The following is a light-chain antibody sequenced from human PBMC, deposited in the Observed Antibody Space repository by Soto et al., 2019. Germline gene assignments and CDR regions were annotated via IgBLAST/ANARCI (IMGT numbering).Light chain of an antibody. Sequence: DIQMTQSPSTLSASVGDRVTITCRASQSISSWLAWYQQKPGKSPKLLIYKASSLEGGVPSRFSGSGSGTEFTLTISSLQPDDFATYYCQQYESNPLAFGQGNKVEIK. J-gene: IGKJ1*01. CDR1: QSISSW. CDR3: QQYESNPLA. V-gene: IGKV1-5*03. CDR2: KAS.